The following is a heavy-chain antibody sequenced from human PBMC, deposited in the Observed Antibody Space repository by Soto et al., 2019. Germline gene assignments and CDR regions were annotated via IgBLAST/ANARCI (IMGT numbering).Heavy chain of an antibody. V-gene: IGHV1-69*13. J-gene: IGHJ6*02. CDR1: GCTFSSYA. CDR2: IIPIFGTA. Sequence: ASVKVSCKASGCTFSSYAISWVRQAPGQGLEWMGGIIPIFGTANYEQKFQGRVTITADESTSTAYMELSSLRSEDTAVYYCARWATVDYGMDVWGQGTTVTVSS. CDR3: ARWATVDYGMDV. D-gene: IGHD4-17*01.